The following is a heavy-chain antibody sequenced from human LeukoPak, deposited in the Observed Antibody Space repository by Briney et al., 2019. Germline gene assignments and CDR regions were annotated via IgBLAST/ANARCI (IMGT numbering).Heavy chain of an antibody. CDR2: ISGRGGST. Sequence: GGSLRLSCAASGFTFSSYAMNWVRQAPGKGRECVSFISGRGGSTYYADSVKGRFTISRDNSKHTLYLQMNSLRAEDTAVYYCAKASDIAGGDFDYWGQGTLVTVS. CDR3: AKASDIAGGDFDY. J-gene: IGHJ4*02. CDR1: GFTFSSYA. D-gene: IGHD1-26*01. V-gene: IGHV3-23*01.